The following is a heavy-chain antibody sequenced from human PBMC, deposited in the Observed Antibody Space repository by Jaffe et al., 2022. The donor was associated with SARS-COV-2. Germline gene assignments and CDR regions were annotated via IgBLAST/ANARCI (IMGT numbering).Heavy chain of an antibody. Sequence: EVQLVESGGGLVQPGRSLRLSCAASGFTFDDYAMHWVRQAPGKGLEWVSGISWNSGSIGYADSVKGRFTISRDNAKNSLYLQMNSLRAEDTALYYCAKGSAIAAAGNWFDPWGQGTLVTVSS. J-gene: IGHJ5*02. CDR1: GFTFDDYA. V-gene: IGHV3-9*01. CDR3: AKGSAIAAAGNWFDP. D-gene: IGHD6-13*01. CDR2: ISWNSGSI.